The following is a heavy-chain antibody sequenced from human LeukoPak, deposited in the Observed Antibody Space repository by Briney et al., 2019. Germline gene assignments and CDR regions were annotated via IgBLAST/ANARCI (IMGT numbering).Heavy chain of an antibody. CDR2: ISPSGDST. Sequence: ASVKVSCKASGFIFSSYYMHWVRQAPGQGLEWMGFISPSGDSTSYTQKFQGRVTMTRDTSTSTVYLELRSLRSEDTATYYCARDVGYSGSRLDDWGQGTLVTVSS. CDR3: ARDVGYSGSRLDD. CDR1: GFIFSSYY. V-gene: IGHV1-46*01. J-gene: IGHJ4*02. D-gene: IGHD1-26*01.